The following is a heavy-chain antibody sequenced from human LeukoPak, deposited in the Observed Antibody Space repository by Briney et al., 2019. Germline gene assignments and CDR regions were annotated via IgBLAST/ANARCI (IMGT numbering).Heavy chain of an antibody. CDR3: AKFGDYCGSGSYYNDFDI. CDR1: GFTFSSYS. CDR2: ISSSSSYI. V-gene: IGHV3-21*04. D-gene: IGHD3-10*01. Sequence: GGSLRLSCAASGFTFSSYSMNWVRQAPGKGLEWVSCISSSSSYIYYADSVKGRFTISRDNSKNTLYLQMNSLRAEDTAVYYCAKFGDYCGSGSYYNDFDIWGQGTMVTVSS. J-gene: IGHJ3*02.